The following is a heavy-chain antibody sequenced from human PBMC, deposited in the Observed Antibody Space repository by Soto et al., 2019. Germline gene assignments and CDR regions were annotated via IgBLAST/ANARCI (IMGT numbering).Heavy chain of an antibody. CDR1: GGAIRESGFD. CDR3: ARSLMYV. V-gene: IGHV4-39*01. CDR2: IYFNGRT. Sequence: QMQLQESGPGLVKPSETLSLTCTVSGGAIRESGFDSGWSRQPPGKGLEWIGSIYFNGRTYHNTALKSRGTLSLDASKNQSALKLISVSAAYTAVYYCARSLMYVWGKVTTVTVSS. J-gene: IGHJ6*03.